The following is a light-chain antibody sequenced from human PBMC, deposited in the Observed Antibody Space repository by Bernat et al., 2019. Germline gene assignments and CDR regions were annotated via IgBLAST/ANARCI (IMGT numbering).Light chain of an antibody. V-gene: IGLV3-1*01. J-gene: IGLJ1*01. Sequence: SYELTQPPSVSVSPGQTASITRSGDKLWYKYACWYHQKPGQSPVLVIYQDSKRPSGIPERFSGSNSGNAATLTISGPKAMDEADYYCQAWDSSTYVFGTGTKVTVL. CDR3: QAWDSSTYV. CDR1: KLWYKY. CDR2: QDS.